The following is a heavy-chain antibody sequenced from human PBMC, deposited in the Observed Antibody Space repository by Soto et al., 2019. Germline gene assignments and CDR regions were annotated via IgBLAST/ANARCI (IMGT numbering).Heavy chain of an antibody. V-gene: IGHV1-3*05. D-gene: IGHD2-21*02. CDR3: ARSVVVVTALDY. J-gene: IGHJ4*02. Sequence: QVQLVQSGAEEKKPGASVKVSCKASGYTFTIYAMHWVRQAPGQRLEWMGWINAGNGNTKYSQKFQGRVTITRDTSASTAYIELSSLSSEDTAVYYCARSVVVVTALDYWGQGALVTVSS. CDR2: INAGNGNT. CDR1: GYTFTIYA.